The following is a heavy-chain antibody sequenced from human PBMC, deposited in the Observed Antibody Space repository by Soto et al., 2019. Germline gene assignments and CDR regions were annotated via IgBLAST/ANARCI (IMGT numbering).Heavy chain of an antibody. CDR1: GASISSSNYY. Sequence: SETLSLTCTVSGASISSSNYYWGWIRQPPGRGLEWIGTMYYSGGTYYNPSLKSRVTTSVDTSKNQFSLKLSAVTATDTAVYYCARHGNTVTTGYYYGMDVWGQRTTVTVSS. CDR2: MYYSGGT. CDR3: ARHGNTVTTGYYYGMDV. J-gene: IGHJ6*02. D-gene: IGHD4-17*01. V-gene: IGHV4-39*01.